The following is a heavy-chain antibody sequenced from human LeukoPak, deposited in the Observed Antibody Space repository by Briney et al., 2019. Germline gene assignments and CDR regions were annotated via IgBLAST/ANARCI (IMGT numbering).Heavy chain of an antibody. CDR3: AREYLGGYRIY. V-gene: IGHV6-1*01. Sequence: SQTLSLTCAICGDSVSSNTAAWTWIRQSPSRGLEWLGRTYYRSKWYNDYEVSVKSRITINPDTSKNQFSLQVKSVAPEDTAVYYCAREYLGGYRIYWGQGTLVSVSS. CDR2: TYYRSKWYN. D-gene: IGHD3-16*02. CDR1: GDSVSSNTAA. J-gene: IGHJ4*02.